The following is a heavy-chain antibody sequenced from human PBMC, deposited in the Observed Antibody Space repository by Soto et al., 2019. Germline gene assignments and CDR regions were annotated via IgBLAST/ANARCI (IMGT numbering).Heavy chain of an antibody. CDR2: IKQDGSEK. D-gene: IGHD1-26*01. J-gene: IGHJ4*02. CDR3: AEAKVGAIGN. CDR1: GFTFSSYW. Sequence: EVQLVESGGGLVQPGGSLRLSCAASGFTFSSYWMSWVSQAPGNGLEWVGNIKQDGSEKYYVESVKGRFTISRDNAKNALYLQMNGLRAEDTAVYYCAEAKVGAIGNWGQGTLVTVSS. V-gene: IGHV3-7*03.